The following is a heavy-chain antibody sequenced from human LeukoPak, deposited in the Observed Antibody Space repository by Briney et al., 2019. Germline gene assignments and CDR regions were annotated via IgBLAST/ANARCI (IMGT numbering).Heavy chain of an antibody. CDR1: GFSFRTYW. D-gene: IGHD3-10*01. J-gene: IGHJ4*02. CDR2: IKQAGSEK. Sequence: GGSLTLSCAASGFSFRTYWMSWVRQAPGKGLEWVANIKQAGSEKNYLDPVRGRSTISRDNAKNSLDLQINSLRAEDTAVYCWARSGSSMEYWGQETLVTVSS. V-gene: IGHV3-7*01. CDR3: ARSGSSMEY.